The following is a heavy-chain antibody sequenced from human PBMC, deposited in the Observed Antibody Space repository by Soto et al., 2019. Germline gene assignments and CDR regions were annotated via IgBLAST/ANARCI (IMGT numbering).Heavy chain of an antibody. V-gene: IGHV4-39*01. CDR1: GGSISSSDFY. CDR3: AGVDSPGNWFAP. Sequence: PSETLSLTCTVSGGSISSSDFYWGWLRQTPGKGLEFIGSMYYSGTTYYNPSLKSRVTISVDTSKNQFTLKLISVTAADTAVYYCAGVDSPGNWFAPGGEGPLVTVSS. D-gene: IGHD2-15*01. CDR2: MYYSGTT. J-gene: IGHJ5*02.